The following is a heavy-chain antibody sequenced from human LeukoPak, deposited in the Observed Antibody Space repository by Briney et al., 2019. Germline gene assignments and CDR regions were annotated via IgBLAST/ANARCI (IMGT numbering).Heavy chain of an antibody. CDR2: IRNDGTDK. V-gene: IGHV3-30*02. J-gene: IGHJ3*02. D-gene: IGHD3-10*01. CDR3: AFSWNYYTGPGGAFDI. CDR1: GFTFSNYG. Sequence: PGGSLRLSCAASGFTFSNYGMHWVRQAPGKGLDWVAFIRNDGTDKYYTDSVQGRFTISRDNPKNTLYLQLNSLRADDTAVYYCAFSWNYYTGPGGAFDIWGQGTMVTVSS.